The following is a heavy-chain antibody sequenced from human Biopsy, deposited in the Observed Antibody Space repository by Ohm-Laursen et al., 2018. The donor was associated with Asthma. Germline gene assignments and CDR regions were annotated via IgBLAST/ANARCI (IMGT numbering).Heavy chain of an antibody. Sequence: SETLSLTCAVYPGSFSGFFWTWIRQSPGKGLEWIGETNERGVTNNNPSLKSRVIISIDTYWNRVSLKLTPVTAADTAVYYCARTTYGHDGFDPWGQGTLVTVSS. CDR3: ARTTYGHDGFDP. CDR2: TNERGVT. V-gene: IGHV4-34*01. D-gene: IGHD4-17*01. J-gene: IGHJ5*02. CDR1: PGSFSGFF.